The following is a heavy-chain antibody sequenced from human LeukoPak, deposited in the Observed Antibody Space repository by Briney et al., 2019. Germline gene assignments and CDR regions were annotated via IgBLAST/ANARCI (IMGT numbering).Heavy chain of an antibody. CDR2: IYPRDSRT. D-gene: IGHD2-2*01. CDR1: GYSFSSYL. V-gene: IGHV5-51*01. Sequence: GESLKISCKGSGYSFSSYLIAWVRQMPGKGLEGMGVIYPRDSRTTYSPSFQGQVTISADKSTSTAYLQWTSLKASDTAMYYCARHLSDITSSPNYWGPGTLVTVSS. CDR3: ARHLSDITSSPNY. J-gene: IGHJ4*02.